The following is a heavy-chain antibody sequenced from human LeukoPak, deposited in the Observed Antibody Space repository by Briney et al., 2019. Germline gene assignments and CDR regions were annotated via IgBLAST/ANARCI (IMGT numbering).Heavy chain of an antibody. V-gene: IGHV4-61*01. D-gene: IGHD6-6*01. CDR1: GGSVSSGSYY. CDR2: IYYSGST. CDR3: ARLGARPERPFDY. Sequence: SETLSLTCTVSGGSVSSGSYYWSWIRQPPGKGLEWIGYIYYSGSTNYNPSLKSRVTISVDTSKNQFSLKLSSVTAADTAVYYCARLGARPERPFDYWGQGTLVTVSS. J-gene: IGHJ4*02.